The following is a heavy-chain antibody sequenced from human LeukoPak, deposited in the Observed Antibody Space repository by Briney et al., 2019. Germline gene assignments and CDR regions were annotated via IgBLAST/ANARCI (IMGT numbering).Heavy chain of an antibody. CDR1: GGSFSGYY. CDR3: ARGVVVVAATLYFDY. D-gene: IGHD2-15*01. J-gene: IGHJ4*02. CDR2: INHSGST. Sequence: SETLSLTRAVYGGSFSGYYWSWIRQPPGKGLEWIGEINHSGSTNYNPSLKSRVTISVDTSKNQFSLKLSSVTAADTAVYYCARGVVVVAATLYFDYWGQGTLVTVSS. V-gene: IGHV4-34*01.